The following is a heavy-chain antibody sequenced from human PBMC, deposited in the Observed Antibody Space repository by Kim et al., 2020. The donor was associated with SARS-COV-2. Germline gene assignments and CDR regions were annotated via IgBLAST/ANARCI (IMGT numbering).Heavy chain of an antibody. CDR3: ARVGPNSERWLQQKISIYYFDY. D-gene: IGHD5-12*01. J-gene: IGHJ4*02. CDR1: GGSISSYY. CDR2: IYYSGST. Sequence: SETLSLTCTVSGGSISSYYWSWIRQPPGKGLEWIGYIYYSGSTNYNPSLKSRVTISVDTSKNQFSLKLSSVTAADTAVYYCARVGPNSERWLQQKISIYYFDYWGQGTLVTVSS. V-gene: IGHV4-59*01.